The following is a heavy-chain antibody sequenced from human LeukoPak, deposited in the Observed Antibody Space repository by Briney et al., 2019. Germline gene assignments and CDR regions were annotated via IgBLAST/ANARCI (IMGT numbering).Heavy chain of an antibody. D-gene: IGHD2-15*01. CDR3: ARGYCSGGSCYHFDY. J-gene: IGHJ4*02. V-gene: IGHV4-34*01. Sequence: SETLSLTCAVYGGSFSGYYWSWIRQPPGKGLDWIGEINHSGSTNYNPSLKSRVTISVDTSKNQFSLKLSSVTAADTAVYYCARGYCSGGSCYHFDYWGQGTLVTVSS. CDR1: GGSFSGYY. CDR2: INHSGST.